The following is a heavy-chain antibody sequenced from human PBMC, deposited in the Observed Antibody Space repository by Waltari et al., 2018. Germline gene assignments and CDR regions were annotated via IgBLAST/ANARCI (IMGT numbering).Heavy chain of an antibody. CDR2: IYPGDSDT. CDR1: GHSSTRSW. D-gene: IGHD2-21*02. V-gene: IGHV5-51*01. J-gene: IGHJ3*02. Sequence: EVQLVQSGAEVKKPGESLKIPCEGSGHSSTRSWIGWVRQMPGKGLEWMGIIYPGDSDTRYSPSFQGQVTISADKSISTAYLQWSSLKASDTAMYYCARGLVVTRGYDAFDIWGQGTMVTVSS. CDR3: ARGLVVTRGYDAFDI.